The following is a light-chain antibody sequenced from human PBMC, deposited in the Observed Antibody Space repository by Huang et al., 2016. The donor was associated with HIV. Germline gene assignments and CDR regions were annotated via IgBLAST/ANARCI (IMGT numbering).Light chain of an antibody. J-gene: IGKJ1*01. CDR1: QGITNS. V-gene: IGKV1-NL1*01. Sequence: DIQMTKSPPFLSASVGARVTITCRASQGITNSLAWYQQKPGKAPMLLVSSASRLESGVPCSFSGSGSGTDYTLTISGLQPEDVATYYCQQYYGTPTFGQGTKVEIK. CDR2: SAS. CDR3: QQYYGTPT.